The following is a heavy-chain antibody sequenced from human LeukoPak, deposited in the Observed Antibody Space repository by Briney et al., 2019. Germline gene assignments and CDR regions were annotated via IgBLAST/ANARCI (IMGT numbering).Heavy chain of an antibody. CDR1: GYSFTDYE. CDR2: INPNTGGT. V-gene: IGHV1-2*02. CDR3: ARYSCSGGSCYSDY. D-gene: IGHD2-15*01. Sequence: ASVKVPCKTSGYSFTDYEIHWVRQAPGQGLEWMGWINPNTGGTKYAQKFQGRVTMTTDTSTSTAYMELRSLRSDDTAVYYCARYSCSGGSCYSDYWGQGTLVTVSS. J-gene: IGHJ4*02.